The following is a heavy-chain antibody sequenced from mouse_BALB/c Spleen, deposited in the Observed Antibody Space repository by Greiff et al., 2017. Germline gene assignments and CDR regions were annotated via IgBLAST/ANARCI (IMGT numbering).Heavy chain of an antibody. J-gene: IGHJ4*01. CDR2: ISSGSSTI. Sequence: EVKLEESGGGLVQPGGSRKLSCAASGFTFSSFGMHWVRQAPEKGLEWVAYISSGSSTIYYADTVKGRFTISRDNPKNTLFLQMTSLRSEDTAMYYCARGGLLRYAMDYWGQGTSVTVSS. CDR1: GFTFSSFG. D-gene: IGHD1-1*01. CDR3: ARGGLLRYAMDY. V-gene: IGHV5-17*02.